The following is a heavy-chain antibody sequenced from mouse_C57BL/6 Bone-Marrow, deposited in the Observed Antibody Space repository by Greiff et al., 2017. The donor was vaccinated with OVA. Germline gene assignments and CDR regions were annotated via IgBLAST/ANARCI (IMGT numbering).Heavy chain of an antibody. CDR3: ARGTTVVARNWYFDV. J-gene: IGHJ1*03. CDR1: GYTFTSYW. CDR2: IDPSDSET. V-gene: IGHV1-52*01. D-gene: IGHD1-1*01. Sequence: QVHVKQPGAELVRPGSSVKLSCKASGYTFTSYWMHWVKQRPIQGLEWIGNIDPSDSETHYNQKFKDKATLTVDKSSSTAYMQLSSLTSEDSAVYYCARGTTVVARNWYFDVWGTGTTVTVSS.